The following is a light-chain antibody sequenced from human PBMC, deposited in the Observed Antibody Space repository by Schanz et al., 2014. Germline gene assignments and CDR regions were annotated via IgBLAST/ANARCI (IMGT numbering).Light chain of an antibody. V-gene: IGLV2-14*03. CDR3: SSYTSSTTLYV. Sequence: QSVLTQPASVSGSPGQSITISCTGTSSDVGGYNYVSWYQQHPGKAPKLMIYDVSNRPSGVSDRFSGSKSGSTASLTISGLQTEDEADYYCSSYTSSTTLYVFGGGTKLTVL. J-gene: IGLJ1*01. CDR1: SSDVGGYNY. CDR2: DVS.